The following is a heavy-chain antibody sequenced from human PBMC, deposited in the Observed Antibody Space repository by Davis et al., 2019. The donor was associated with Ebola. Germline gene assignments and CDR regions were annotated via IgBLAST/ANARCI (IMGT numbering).Heavy chain of an antibody. CDR3: TRHINWAFDY. CDR2: ISGFSSRI. D-gene: IGHD1-1*01. V-gene: IGHV3-48*04. CDR1: GFTLSGYS. Sequence: PGGSLRLSCAASGFTLSGYSMNWVRQAPGKGPEWLSYISGFSSRIYYEDSVKGRFTTSRDNAKNSLYLEINSLRAEDTAVYYCTRHINWAFDYWGQGTLVTVSS. J-gene: IGHJ4*02.